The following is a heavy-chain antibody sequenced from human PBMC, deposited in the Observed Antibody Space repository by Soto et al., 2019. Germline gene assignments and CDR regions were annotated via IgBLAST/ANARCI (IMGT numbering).Heavy chain of an antibody. J-gene: IGHJ4*02. CDR3: AKDPPAIFGVVITQFDY. CDR2: ISGSGGST. D-gene: IGHD3-3*01. CDR1: GFTFSSYA. Sequence: EVQRLESGGGLVQPGGSLRLSCAASGFTFSSYAMSWVRQAPGKGLEWVSAISGSGGSTYYADSVKGRFTISRDNTKNTLYLQMNSLRAEDTAVYYCAKDPPAIFGVVITQFDYWGQGTLVTVSS. V-gene: IGHV3-23*01.